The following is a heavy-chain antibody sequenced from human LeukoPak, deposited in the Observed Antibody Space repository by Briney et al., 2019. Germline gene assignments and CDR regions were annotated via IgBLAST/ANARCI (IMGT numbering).Heavy chain of an antibody. CDR1: GYTFTSHA. CDR2: INAGNGNT. J-gene: IGHJ4*02. D-gene: IGHD3-10*01. Sequence: ASVKVSCTASGYTFTSHALHWVRQAPGQRLEWVGRINAGNGNTKYSQNFQGRVTITRDTSASIAYMELSSLRFEDTAIYYCAREFLWFGELPAFDYWGQGTLVTVSS. V-gene: IGHV1-3*01. CDR3: AREFLWFGELPAFDY.